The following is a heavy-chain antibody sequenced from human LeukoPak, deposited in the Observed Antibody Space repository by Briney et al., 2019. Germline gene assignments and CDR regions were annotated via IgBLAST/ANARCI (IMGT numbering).Heavy chain of an antibody. CDR2: INPNSGGT. CDR1: GYTFTGYY. J-gene: IGHJ4*02. D-gene: IGHD3-22*01. Sequence: GASVKVSCKASGYTFTGYYIHWVRQAPGQGLEWMGWINPNSGGTNYAQKFQGRVTMTRDTSISTTYMELSRLRSDDTAVYYCARAPPYYYDSSAYYSQWGQGTLVTVSS. V-gene: IGHV1-2*02. CDR3: ARAPPYYYDSSAYYSQ.